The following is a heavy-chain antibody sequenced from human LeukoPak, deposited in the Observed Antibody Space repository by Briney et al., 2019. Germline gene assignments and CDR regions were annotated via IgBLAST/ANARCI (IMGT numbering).Heavy chain of an antibody. CDR2: ISYDGSNK. Sequence: GGSLRLSCAASGFTFSSYAMHWVRQAPGKGLEWVAVISYDGSNKYYADSVKGRFTISRDNSKNTLYLQMNSLRAEDTAVYYCAKDFGDYGPFPYWYFDLWGRGTLVTVSS. V-gene: IGHV3-30-3*01. J-gene: IGHJ2*01. CDR3: AKDFGDYGPFPYWYFDL. CDR1: GFTFSSYA. D-gene: IGHD4-17*01.